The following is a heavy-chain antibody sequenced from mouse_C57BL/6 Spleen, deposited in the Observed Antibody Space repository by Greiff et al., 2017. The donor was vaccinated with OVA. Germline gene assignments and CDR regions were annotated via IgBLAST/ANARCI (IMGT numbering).Heavy chain of an antibody. V-gene: IGHV1-26*01. D-gene: IGHD3-3*01. CDR1: GYTFTDYY. CDR3: AEEGRGWYFDV. J-gene: IGHJ1*03. Sequence: EVQLQQSGPELVKPGASVKISCKASGYTFTDYYMNWVKQSHGKSLEWIGDINPNNGGTSYNQKFKGKATLTVDKSSSTAYMELRSLTSEDSAVYYCAEEGRGWYFDVWGTGTTVTVSS. CDR2: INPNNGGT.